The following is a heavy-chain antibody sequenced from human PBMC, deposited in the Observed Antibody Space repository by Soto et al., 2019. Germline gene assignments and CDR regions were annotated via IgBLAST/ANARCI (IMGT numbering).Heavy chain of an antibody. CDR3: ARDMGGSGWYGGGYYYYGMDV. CDR1: GYTFTSYA. Sequence: ASVKVSCKASGYTFTSYAMHWVRQAPGQRLEWMGWINAGNGNTKYSQKFQGRVTITRDTSASTAYMELSSLRSEDTAVYYCARDMGGSGWYGGGYYYYGMDVWGQGTTVTVS. J-gene: IGHJ6*02. V-gene: IGHV1-3*01. D-gene: IGHD6-19*01. CDR2: INAGNGNT.